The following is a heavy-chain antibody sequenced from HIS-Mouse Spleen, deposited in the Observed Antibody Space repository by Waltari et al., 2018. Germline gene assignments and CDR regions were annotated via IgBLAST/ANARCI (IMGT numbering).Heavy chain of an antibody. CDR2: ISSSSSYI. D-gene: IGHD6-13*01. J-gene: IGHJ4*02. CDR3: ARGYSSSEDY. Sequence: EVQLVESGGGLVKPGGARRLSCEASGVPFSSYSTMWVRQVRGKGQEWVSSISSSSSYIYYADSVKGRFTISRDNAKNSLYLQMNSLRAEDTAVYYCARGYSSSEDYWGQGTLVTVSS. CDR1: GVPFSSYS. V-gene: IGHV3-21*01.